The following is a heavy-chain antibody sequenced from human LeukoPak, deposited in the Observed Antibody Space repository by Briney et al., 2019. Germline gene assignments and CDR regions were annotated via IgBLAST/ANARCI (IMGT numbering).Heavy chain of an antibody. CDR3: ARNSRYGEFDY. CDR1: GGSISPYY. D-gene: IGHD4-17*01. Sequence: SETLSLTCTVSGGSISPYYWSWIRQPAGKGLEWIGRIYTTGSTNYNPSLKSRVTMSVDTSRNQFSLKLSSVTAADTAMYHCARNSRYGEFDYWGQGTLVTVSS. CDR2: IYTTGST. V-gene: IGHV4-4*07. J-gene: IGHJ4*02.